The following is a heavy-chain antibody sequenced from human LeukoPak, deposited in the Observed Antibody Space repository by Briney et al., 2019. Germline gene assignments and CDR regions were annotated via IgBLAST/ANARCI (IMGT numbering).Heavy chain of an antibody. Sequence: TSETLSLTCTVSGDSISRSSDYWGWIRQPPGKGPEWIGSVYYIGSTFYNPSLKSRLTISIDTSKNQFSLKLRSVTAADTAVYYCAREDAEQMDNSFDIWGQGTMVTVSS. CDR2: VYYIGST. V-gene: IGHV4-39*07. CDR1: GDSISRSSDY. D-gene: IGHD5-24*01. CDR3: AREDAEQMDNSFDI. J-gene: IGHJ3*02.